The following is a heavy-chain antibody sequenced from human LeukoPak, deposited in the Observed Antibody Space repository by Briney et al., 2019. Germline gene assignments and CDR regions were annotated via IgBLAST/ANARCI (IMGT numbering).Heavy chain of an antibody. V-gene: IGHV3-21*01. CDR1: GFTFSSYA. CDR3: AREAAANEIDY. CDR2: ISPTGTYI. J-gene: IGHJ4*02. D-gene: IGHD6-13*01. Sequence: GGSLILSCAASGFTFSSYAMNWVRQAPGKGLEWISSISPTGTYIFYADSLKGRSTISRDGAKNSLYLQMNSLRAEDTAVYYCAREAAANEIDYWGEGTLVTVSS.